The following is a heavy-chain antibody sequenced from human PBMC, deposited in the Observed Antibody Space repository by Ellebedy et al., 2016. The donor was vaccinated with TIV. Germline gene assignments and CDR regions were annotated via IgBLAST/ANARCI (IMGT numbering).Heavy chain of an antibody. D-gene: IGHD7-27*01. J-gene: IGHJ4*02. Sequence: GGSLRLXCAASGVTVGDNFMRWVRQAPGKGLEWVSLIYSGGDTHYADSVKGRFTISRDSSTNTLFLQMNNLRVEDTAVYYCARDPPAVRIRTWGWGRGTLVTVSS. CDR2: IYSGGDT. V-gene: IGHV3-66*01. CDR3: ARDPPAVRIRTWG. CDR1: GVTVGDNF.